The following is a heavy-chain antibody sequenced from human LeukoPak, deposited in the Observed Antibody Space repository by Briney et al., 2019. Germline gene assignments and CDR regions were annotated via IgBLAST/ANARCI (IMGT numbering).Heavy chain of an antibody. J-gene: IGHJ4*02. D-gene: IGHD6-19*01. CDR1: GRSFSGYY. V-gene: IGHV4-34*01. CDR2: INHNGGT. Sequence: PSETLSLTCAVYGRSFSGYYCSWIRQPPGKGLEWIGEINHNGGTTYNPSLKSRVTISVNTSKKQFSLKVTSVTAADTAVYYCAISFAGQQWLANYWGQGTLVTVSS. CDR3: AISFAGQQWLANY.